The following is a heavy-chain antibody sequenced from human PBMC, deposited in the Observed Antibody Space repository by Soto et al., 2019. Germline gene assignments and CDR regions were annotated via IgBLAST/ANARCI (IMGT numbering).Heavy chain of an antibody. J-gene: IGHJ6*03. V-gene: IGHV4-34*01. CDR1: GGSFSGYY. D-gene: IGHD6-6*01. CDR3: ARAWYSRSSRDYMAV. CDR2: INHSGST. Sequence: SETLSLTCAVYGGSFSGYYWTWIRQPPGKGLEWVGEINHSGSTNYNPSLKSRVTISLDTSKNQFSLKLSSVTAADTAVYYCARAWYSRSSRDYMAVCGKGTTVTVSS.